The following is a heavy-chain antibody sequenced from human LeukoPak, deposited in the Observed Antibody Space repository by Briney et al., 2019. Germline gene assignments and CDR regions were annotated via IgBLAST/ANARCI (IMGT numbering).Heavy chain of an antibody. CDR3: ARTHTPYTGNWYFDL. V-gene: IGHV4-30-2*01. CDR1: GGSISSGGYY. CDR2: IYHSGST. D-gene: IGHD4-11*01. Sequence: SQTLSLTCTVFGGSISSGGYYWSWIRQPPGKGLEWIGYIYHSGSTYYNPSLKSRVTISVDRSKNQFSLKLSSVTAADTAVYYCARTHTPYTGNWYFDLWGRGTLVTVSS. J-gene: IGHJ2*01.